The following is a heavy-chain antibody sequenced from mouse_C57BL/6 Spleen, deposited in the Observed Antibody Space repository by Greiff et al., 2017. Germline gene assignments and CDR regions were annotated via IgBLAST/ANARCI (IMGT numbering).Heavy chain of an antibody. CDR3: ARHLDGYYYFDY. CDR1: GFTFSSYG. CDR2: ISSGGSYT. D-gene: IGHD2-3*01. J-gene: IGHJ2*01. Sequence: EVNVVESGGDLVKPGGSLKLSCAASGFTFSSYGMSWVRQTPDKRLEWVATISSGGSYTYYPDSVKGRLPIYRDNAKNTLYLKMSSLKSEDTAMYYCARHLDGYYYFDYWGQGTTLTVSS. V-gene: IGHV5-6*01.